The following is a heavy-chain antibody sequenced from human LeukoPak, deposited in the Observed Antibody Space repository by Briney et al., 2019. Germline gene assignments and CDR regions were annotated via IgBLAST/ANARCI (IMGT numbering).Heavy chain of an antibody. D-gene: IGHD5-18*01. CDR2: INHSGST. J-gene: IGHJ6*02. Sequence: PSETLSLTCAVYDGSFSGYYWSWIRQPPGKGLEWIGEINHSGSTNYNPSLKSRVTISVDTSKNQFSLKLSSVTAADTAVYYCARDDKMVTGYYGMDVWGQGTTVTVSS. V-gene: IGHV4-34*01. CDR3: ARDDKMVTGYYGMDV. CDR1: DGSFSGYY.